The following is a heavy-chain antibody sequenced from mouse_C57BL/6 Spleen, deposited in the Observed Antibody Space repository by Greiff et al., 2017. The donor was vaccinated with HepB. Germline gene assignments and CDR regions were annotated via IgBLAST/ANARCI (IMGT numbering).Heavy chain of an antibody. CDR1: GFTFNTYA. V-gene: IGHV10-3*01. Sequence: EVQVVESGGGLVQPKGSLKLSCAASGFTFNTYAMHWVRQAPGKGLEWVARIRSKSSNYATYYADSVKDRFTISRDDSQSMLYLQMNNLKTEDTAMYYCVREDYDYDEEKTWFAYWGQGTLVTVSA. J-gene: IGHJ3*01. CDR2: IRSKSSNYAT. D-gene: IGHD2-4*01. CDR3: VREDYDYDEEKTWFAY.